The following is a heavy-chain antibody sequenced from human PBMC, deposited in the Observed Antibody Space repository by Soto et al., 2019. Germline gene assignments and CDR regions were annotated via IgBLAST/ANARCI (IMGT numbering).Heavy chain of an antibody. CDR3: ARVFSLVYYDILTGYDY. CDR2: ISAYNGNT. Sequence: ASVKVSCKASGYTFTSYGISWVRQAPGQGLEWMGWISAYNGNTNYAQKLQGRVTMTTDTSTSTAYMELRSLRSDDTAVYYCARVFSLVYYDILTGYDYWGQGTLVTVSS. V-gene: IGHV1-18*01. D-gene: IGHD3-9*01. CDR1: GYTFTSYG. J-gene: IGHJ4*02.